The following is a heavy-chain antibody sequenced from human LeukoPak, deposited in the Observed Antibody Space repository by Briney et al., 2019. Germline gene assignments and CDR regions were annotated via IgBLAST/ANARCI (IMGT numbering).Heavy chain of an antibody. J-gene: IGHJ5*02. CDR1: GYTFTGYY. CDR3: ARGGSRYGGNNWFDP. V-gene: IGHV1-2*02. Sequence: GASVKVSCKASGYTFTGYYMHWARQPPGQGLEWMGWINPNSGGTNYAQKFQGRVTMTRDTSISTAYMELSRLRSDDTAVYYCARGGSRYGGNNWFDPWGQGTLVTVSS. CDR2: INPNSGGT. D-gene: IGHD3-16*01.